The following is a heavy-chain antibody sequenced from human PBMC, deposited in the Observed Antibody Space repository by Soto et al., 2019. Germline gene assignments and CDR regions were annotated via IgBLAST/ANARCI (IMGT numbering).Heavy chain of an antibody. Sequence: EVQLLGSGGGLVQPGGFLRLSCAASGFTFSSFAMSWVRQGPGEGLKWVSGISGSGGSTYYADSVKGRFTISRDNSRNTLYLQMNSLRAEDTALYYCASASPANDYWGQGTLVTVSS. CDR1: GFTFSSFA. V-gene: IGHV3-23*01. CDR3: ASASPANDY. CDR2: ISGSGGST. J-gene: IGHJ4*02.